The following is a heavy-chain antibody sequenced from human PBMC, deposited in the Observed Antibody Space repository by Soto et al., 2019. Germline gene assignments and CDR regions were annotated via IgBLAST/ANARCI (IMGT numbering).Heavy chain of an antibody. CDR3: ARDAVVVELWAFSF. V-gene: IGHV3-21*02. CDR2: ITRDSEST. Sequence: EVRLVESGGGLVRPGGSLRLSCAASGLTFRAYSMNWVRQAPGKGLEWVSSITRDSESTFYADSVRGRFTISRDNVRSIVYLQMNTLRAEDTAVYYCARDAVVVELWAFSFWGQGTMVSVSS. D-gene: IGHD2-15*01. CDR1: GLTFRAYS. J-gene: IGHJ3*01.